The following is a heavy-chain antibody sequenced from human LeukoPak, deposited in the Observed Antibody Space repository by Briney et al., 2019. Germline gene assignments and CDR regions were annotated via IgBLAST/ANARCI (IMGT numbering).Heavy chain of an antibody. V-gene: IGHV6-1*01. D-gene: IGHD5-18*01. CDR1: GDSVSSNSAA. J-gene: IGHJ6*03. CDR2: TYYRSKWYN. CDR3: ARARMLPDTAMVYYYYYYMDV. Sequence: SQTLSLTCASSGDSVSSNSAAWNWIRQSPSRGLEWLGRTYYRSKWYNDYAVSVKSRITINPDTSKNQFSLQLNSVTPEDTAVYYCARARMLPDTAMVYYYYYYMDVWGKGTTVTVSS.